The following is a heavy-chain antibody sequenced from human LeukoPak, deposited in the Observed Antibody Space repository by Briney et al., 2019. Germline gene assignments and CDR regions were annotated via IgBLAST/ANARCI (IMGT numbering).Heavy chain of an antibody. CDR2: IYHSGST. J-gene: IGHJ4*02. CDR3: ARGRRGMATIYDY. D-gene: IGHD5-24*01. Sequence: SETLSLTCTVSGYSISSGYYWGWIRQPPGKGLEWIGSIYHSGSTYYNPSLESRVTISVDTSKNQFSLKLSSVTAADTAVYYCARGRRGMATIYDYWGQGTLVTVSS. V-gene: IGHV4-38-2*02. CDR1: GYSISSGYY.